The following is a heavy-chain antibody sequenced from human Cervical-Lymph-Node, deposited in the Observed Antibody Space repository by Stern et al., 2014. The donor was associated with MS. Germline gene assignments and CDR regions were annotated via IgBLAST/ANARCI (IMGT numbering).Heavy chain of an antibody. V-gene: IGHV1-18*01. D-gene: IGHD3-22*01. CDR1: GYTFTMFG. J-gene: IGHJ4*02. Sequence: QVQLVQSGPEVKKPGASVRVPCKASGYTFTMFGLSWVRQAPGQGLEWLGWISPYTSNTNVAEKFQGRVTLTTDTSTDTAYMELRNLKSDDTAVYYCARVDYYESSGFFMYWGQGTLVTVSS. CDR3: ARVDYYESSGFFMY. CDR2: ISPYTSNT.